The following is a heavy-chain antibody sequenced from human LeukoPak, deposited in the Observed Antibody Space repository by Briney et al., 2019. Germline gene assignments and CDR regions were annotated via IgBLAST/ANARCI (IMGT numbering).Heavy chain of an antibody. CDR2: IRNDGSNH. V-gene: IGHV3-30*02. CDR3: AQWSRYFDY. J-gene: IGHJ4*02. Sequence: SGGSLRLSCAASGFTFSHHGMHWVRQAPGKGLEWVAFIRNDGSNHYYADSVKGRFTISRDNSKNTLYLQMNSLRAEDTALYFCAQWSRYFDYWGQGTLVTVSS. CDR1: GFTFSHHG. D-gene: IGHD1-26*01.